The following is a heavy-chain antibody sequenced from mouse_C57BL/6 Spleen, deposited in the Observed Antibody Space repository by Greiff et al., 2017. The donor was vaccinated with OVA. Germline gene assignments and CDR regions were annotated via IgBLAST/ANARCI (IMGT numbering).Heavy chain of an antibody. CDR2: ISSGSSTI. CDR3: ARGITTVVEGSFDV. Sequence: EVKLMESGGGLVKPGGSLKLSCAASGFTFSDYGMHWVRQAPEKGLEWVAYISSGSSTIYYADTVKGRFTISRDNAKNTLFLQMTSLRSEDTAMYYCARGITTVVEGSFDVWGTGTTVTVSS. J-gene: IGHJ1*03. V-gene: IGHV5-17*01. D-gene: IGHD1-1*01. CDR1: GFTFSDYG.